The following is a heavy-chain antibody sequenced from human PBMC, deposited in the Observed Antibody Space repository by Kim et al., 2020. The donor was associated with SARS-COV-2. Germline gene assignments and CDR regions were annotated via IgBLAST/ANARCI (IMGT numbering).Heavy chain of an antibody. V-gene: IGHV3-73*01. Sequence: GGSLRLSCAASGFTFSSYEIHWVRQASGKGLEWVARIISNANSKSTAYAASVKVRFTSSRDESTHSAHLQMIRLKNADTYVYYCTNVPGTTLDFWDAID. D-gene: IGHD1-1*01. J-gene: IGHJ3*02. CDR3: TNVPGTTLDFWDAID. CDR1: GFTFSSYE. CDR2: IISNANSKST.